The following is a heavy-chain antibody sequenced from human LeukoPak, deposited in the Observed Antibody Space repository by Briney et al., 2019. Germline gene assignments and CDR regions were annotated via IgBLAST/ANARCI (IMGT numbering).Heavy chain of an antibody. CDR2: IYYTGST. CDR3: ARTTEGGYTYGYFYYYYMDV. D-gene: IGHD5-18*01. J-gene: IGHJ6*03. V-gene: IGHV4-59*01. CDR1: GGSISTYY. Sequence: NPSETLSLTCTLSGGSISTYYWSWVRQPPGKGLEWIGYIYYTGSTDYNPSLKSRVTMSVDTSKNQFSLKLSSVTAADTAVYYCARTTEGGYTYGYFYYYYMDVWGKGTTVTISS.